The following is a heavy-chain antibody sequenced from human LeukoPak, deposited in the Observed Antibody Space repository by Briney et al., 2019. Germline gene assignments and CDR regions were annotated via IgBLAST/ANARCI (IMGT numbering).Heavy chain of an antibody. V-gene: IGHV3-11*01. CDR2: ISSSGSTI. J-gene: IGHJ4*02. Sequence: GGSLILSCAASGFTFSDYYMSWIRQAPGKGLEWVSYISSSGSTIYYADSVKGRFTISRDNAKNSLYLQMNSLRAEDTAVYYCTTMWDQEETYWGQGTLVTVSS. CDR1: GFTFSDYY. CDR3: TTMWDQEETY. D-gene: IGHD1-26*01.